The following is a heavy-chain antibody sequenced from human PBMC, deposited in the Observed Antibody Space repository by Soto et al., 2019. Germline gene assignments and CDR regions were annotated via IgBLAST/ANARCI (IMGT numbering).Heavy chain of an antibody. V-gene: IGHV3-23*01. CDR3: ETLMVRGVIFDY. J-gene: IGHJ4*02. CDR1: GFTFSSYA. CDR2: ISGSGGST. Sequence: GGSLRLSCAASGFTFSSYAMSWVRQAPGKGLEWVSAISGSGGSTYYADSVKGRFTISRDNSKNTLYLQMNSLRAEDTAVYYCETLMVRGVIFDYWGQGTLVTVSS. D-gene: IGHD3-10*01.